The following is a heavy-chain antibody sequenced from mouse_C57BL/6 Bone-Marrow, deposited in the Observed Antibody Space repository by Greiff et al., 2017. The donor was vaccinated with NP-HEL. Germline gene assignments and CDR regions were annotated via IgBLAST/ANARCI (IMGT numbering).Heavy chain of an antibody. D-gene: IGHD2-4*01. J-gene: IGHJ3*01. V-gene: IGHV14-4*01. CDR3: KGDYDYDVFAY. Sequence: VQLKESGAELVRPGASVKLSCTASGFNIKDDYMHWVKQRPEQGLEWIGWIDPENGDTEYASKFQGKATITADTSSNTAYLQLSSLTSDDTAVYYCKGDYDYDVFAYWGQGTLVTVSA. CDR1: GFNIKDDY. CDR2: IDPENGDT.